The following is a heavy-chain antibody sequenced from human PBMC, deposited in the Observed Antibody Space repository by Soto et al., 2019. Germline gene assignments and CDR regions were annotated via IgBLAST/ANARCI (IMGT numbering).Heavy chain of an antibody. CDR2: TSSSSSTI. V-gene: IGHV3-48*02. CDR3: ASTNLGYCSGGSCYKDYYYYYYGMDV. CDR1: GFTLSGYA. Sequence: PGGSLRLSCAASGFTLSGYAMDWVRQAPGKGLEYVSGTSSSSSTIYYADSVKGRFTISRDNAKNSLYLQMNSLRDEDTAVYYCASTNLGYCSGGSCYKDYYYYYYGMDVWGQGTTVTVSS. D-gene: IGHD2-15*01. J-gene: IGHJ6*02.